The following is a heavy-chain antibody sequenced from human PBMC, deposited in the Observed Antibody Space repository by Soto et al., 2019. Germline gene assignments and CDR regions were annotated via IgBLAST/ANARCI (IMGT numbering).Heavy chain of an antibody. CDR3: AKDRGDGYNYFDY. CDR2: ISYDGSNK. Sequence: QVQLVESGGGVVQPGRSLRLSCAASGFTFSSYGMHWVRQAPGKGLEWVALISYDGSNKYYADSVKGRFTISRDNSKNTLYLQMNSLRAEDTAVYYCAKDRGDGYNYFDYWGQGTLVTVSS. CDR1: GFTFSSYG. D-gene: IGHD5-12*01. V-gene: IGHV3-30*18. J-gene: IGHJ4*02.